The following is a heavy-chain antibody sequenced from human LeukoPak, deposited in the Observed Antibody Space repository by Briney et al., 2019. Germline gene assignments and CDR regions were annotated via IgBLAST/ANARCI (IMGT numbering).Heavy chain of an antibody. CDR1: GYTFISYD. V-gene: IGHV1-8*01. D-gene: IGHD5-18*01. CDR3: ARGGYSYGFGSYYYMDV. CDR2: MNPNSGNT. J-gene: IGHJ6*03. Sequence: GASVKVSCKASGYTFISYDINWVRQATGQGLEWMGWMNPNSGNTGYAQKFQGRVTMTRNTSISTAYMELSRLRSEDTAVYYCARGGYSYGFGSYYYMDVWGKGTTVTISS.